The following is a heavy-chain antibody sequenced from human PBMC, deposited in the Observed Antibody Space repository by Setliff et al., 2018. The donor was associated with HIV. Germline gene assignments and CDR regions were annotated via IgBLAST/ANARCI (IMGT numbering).Heavy chain of an antibody. CDR2: INPSGGST. D-gene: IGHD3-10*01. J-gene: IGHJ6*03. Sequence: GASVKVSCKASGYTFNSYGISWVRQAPGQGLEWMGIINPSGGSTSYAQKFQGRLTITADESTSTAYMELSSLRSEDTAVYYCATAGEMATIGYSYYYMDVWGKGTTVTVSS. CDR3: ATAGEMATIGYSYYYMDV. CDR1: GYTFNSYG. V-gene: IGHV1-46*02.